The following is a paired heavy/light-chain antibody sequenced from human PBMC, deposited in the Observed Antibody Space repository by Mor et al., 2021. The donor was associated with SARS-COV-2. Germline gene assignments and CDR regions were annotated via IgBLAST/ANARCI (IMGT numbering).Light chain of an antibody. J-gene: IGLJ3*02. V-gene: IGLV1-40*01. CDR2: INN. Sequence: QSVLTQPPSVSGAPGQTVTISCAGTASNIGAGSAVHWYQQLPGTAPKLLIYINNNRPSGVPDRFSGSRSDTSASLAISGLQAEDEADYYCQSYDNTLRARVFGGGTKLTVL. CDR1: ASNIGAGSA. CDR3: QSYDNTLRARV.
Heavy chain of an antibody. D-gene: IGHD6-19*01. Sequence: QVQLVQSEAEVKKPGTSVKVSCKVSGSDLFDLHIHWVRQAPGKGLEWLGGLDPKEAETVYAQKFQGRVTMTDDTSTDTTYMELNSLRSEDTAVYYCVTSRPAYFSGWYGRFWGQGTLVTVSA. CDR1: GSDLFDLH. J-gene: IGHJ4*02. CDR3: VTSRPAYFSGWYGRF. V-gene: IGHV1-24*01. CDR2: LDPKEAET.